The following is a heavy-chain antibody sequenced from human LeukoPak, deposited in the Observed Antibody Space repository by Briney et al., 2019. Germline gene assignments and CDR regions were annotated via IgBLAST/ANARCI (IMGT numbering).Heavy chain of an antibody. CDR2: IRSKANSYAT. V-gene: IGHV3-73*01. J-gene: IGHJ4*02. CDR1: GFTFSGSA. Sequence: GRSLRLSCAASGFTFSGSAMHWVRQASGKGLEWVGRIRSKANSYATAYAASVKGRFTISRDDSKNTAYLQMNSLKTEDTAVYYCTRPDDYGDYWGQGTLVTVSS. CDR3: TRPDDYGDY.